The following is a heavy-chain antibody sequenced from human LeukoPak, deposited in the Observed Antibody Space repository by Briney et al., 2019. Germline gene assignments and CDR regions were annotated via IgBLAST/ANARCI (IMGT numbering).Heavy chain of an antibody. CDR1: GFTFSSYA. CDR2: ISYDGSNK. CDR3: ASNPGSGWIDY. J-gene: IGHJ4*02. D-gene: IGHD6-19*01. Sequence: HSGRSLRLSCAASGFTFSSYAMHWVRQAPGKGLEWVAVISYDGSNKDYADSVKGRFTISRDNSKNTLYLQMNSLRAEDTAVYYCASNPGSGWIDYWGQGTLVTVSS. V-gene: IGHV3-30*04.